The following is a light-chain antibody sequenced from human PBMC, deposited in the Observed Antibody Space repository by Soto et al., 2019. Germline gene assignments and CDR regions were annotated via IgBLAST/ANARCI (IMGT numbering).Light chain of an antibody. CDR3: LQHDTYPRT. Sequence: DIQMTQSPSSLFASVGDRVTITCRASQGIRNNLGWYQQKPGKAPKRLIYGKSNLQYGAPSRFSGSGSGTEFPLTITSRQPEDFATYYCLQHDTYPRTFGQGTKVEIK. CDR2: GKS. J-gene: IGKJ1*01. V-gene: IGKV1-17*01. CDR1: QGIRNN.